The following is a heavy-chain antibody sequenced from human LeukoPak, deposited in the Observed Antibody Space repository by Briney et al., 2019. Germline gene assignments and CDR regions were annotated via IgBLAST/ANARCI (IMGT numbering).Heavy chain of an antibody. Sequence: AAAKVSCKASGYTFTGYYIHWVRQAPGQGLEWMGWINLNGGGPNYAQKFQGRVTMTRDTSISTAYMEMSRLRSDDTAVYYCARDVSAGGTSWFDPWGQGTLVTVSS. CDR2: INLNGGGP. CDR1: GYTFTGYY. J-gene: IGHJ5*02. CDR3: ARDVSAGGTSWFDP. V-gene: IGHV1-2*02. D-gene: IGHD1-1*01.